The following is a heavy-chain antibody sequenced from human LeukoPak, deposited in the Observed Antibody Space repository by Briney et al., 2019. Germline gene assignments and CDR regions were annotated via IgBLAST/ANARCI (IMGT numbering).Heavy chain of an antibody. CDR3: ARVSGFGEFNWLDP. CDR2: ISSSGRTI. J-gene: IGHJ5*02. Sequence: PGRTPSLSRAVSGFTFSSYEMNGVRHAPGKGLEWGLYISSSGRTIYYTDSAKGRFTIPRDHAKNSLYLLMNRPSAEDTAVHYCARVSGFGEFNWLDPWGPGTLGTVSS. CDR1: GFTFSSYE. V-gene: IGHV3-48*03. D-gene: IGHD3-10*01.